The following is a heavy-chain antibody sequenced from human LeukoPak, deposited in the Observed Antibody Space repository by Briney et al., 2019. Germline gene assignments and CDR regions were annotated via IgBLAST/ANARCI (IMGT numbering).Heavy chain of an antibody. CDR3: ARDRDGSSPLGSNY. V-gene: IGHV1-18*01. CDR2: ISAYNGNT. Sequence: GASVKVSCKASGGTFSSYAISWVRQAPGQGLEWMGWISAYNGNTNYAQKLQGRVTMTTDTSTSTAYMELRSLRSDDTAVYYCARDRDGSSPLGSNYWGQGTLVTVSS. CDR1: GGTFSSYA. D-gene: IGHD1-26*01. J-gene: IGHJ4*02.